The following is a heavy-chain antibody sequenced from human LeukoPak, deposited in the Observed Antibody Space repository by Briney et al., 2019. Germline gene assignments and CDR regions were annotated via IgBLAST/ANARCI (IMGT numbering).Heavy chain of an antibody. J-gene: IGHJ4*02. CDR2: IYSGGST. Sequence: GGSLRLSCAASGFTVSSNYMSWVRQAPGKGLEWVSVIYSGGSTYYADSVKGRFTISRDNSKNTLYLQMNSLRAEDTAVYYCATVAGGYPYGTEGYFDYWGQGTLVTVSS. D-gene: IGHD4-17*01. CDR1: GFTVSSNY. CDR3: ATVAGGYPYGTEGYFDY. V-gene: IGHV3-53*01.